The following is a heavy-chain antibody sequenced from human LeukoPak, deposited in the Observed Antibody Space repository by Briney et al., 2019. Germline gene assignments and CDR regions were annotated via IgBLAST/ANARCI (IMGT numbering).Heavy chain of an antibody. CDR2: ISGYNGNT. J-gene: IGHJ6*03. D-gene: IGHD6-19*01. CDR3: ARGHWVAGPFYFYMDV. CDR1: GYTFTSYG. Sequence: GASVKVSCKASGYTFTSYGISWVRQAPGQGLEWMGWISGYNGNTNYAQKVQGRVTMTTDTSTSTAFMELRSLRSDDTAVYFCARGHWVAGPFYFYMDVWGKGTTVTVSS. V-gene: IGHV1-18*01.